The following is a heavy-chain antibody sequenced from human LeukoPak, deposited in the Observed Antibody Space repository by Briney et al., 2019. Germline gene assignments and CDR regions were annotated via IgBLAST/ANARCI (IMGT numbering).Heavy chain of an antibody. D-gene: IGHD6-25*01. CDR2: IYIGGST. CDR3: AGDKAASPNNWFDP. CDR1: GFTVSSNY. J-gene: IGHJ5*02. Sequence: GGSLRLSCAASGFTVSSNYMSWVRQAPGKGLEWVSVIYIGGSTYYADSVKGRFTISRDNSKNTLYLQMNSLRAEDTAVYYCAGDKAASPNNWFDPRGQGTLVTVSS. V-gene: IGHV3-66*01.